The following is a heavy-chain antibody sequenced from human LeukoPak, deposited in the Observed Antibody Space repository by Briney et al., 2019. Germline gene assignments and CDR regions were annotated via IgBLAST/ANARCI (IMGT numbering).Heavy chain of an antibody. CDR3: ARALKSGVGEGHIPDY. CDR1: GYSISSGYY. V-gene: IGHV4-38-2*02. J-gene: IGHJ4*02. CDR2: IYHSGST. Sequence: SETLSLTCTVSGYSISSGYYWGWIRQPPGKGLEWIGSIYHSGSTYYNPSLKSRVTISVDTSKNQFSLKLNSVTAADTAVYYCARALKSGVGEGHIPDYWGQGTLVTVSS. D-gene: IGHD3-10*01.